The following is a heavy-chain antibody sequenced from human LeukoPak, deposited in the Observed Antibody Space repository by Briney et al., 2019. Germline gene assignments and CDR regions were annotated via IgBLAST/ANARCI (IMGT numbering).Heavy chain of an antibody. J-gene: IGHJ4*02. Sequence: ASVTVSCKASGYTFTGYYIHWVRQAPGQGLEWVGWINPNSGGTNYAQKFQGRVTMTRDTSISTAYMELSSLRSDDTAVYYCARDASPFDYWGQGTLVPVSS. CDR1: GYTFTGYY. CDR3: ARDASPFDY. V-gene: IGHV1-2*02. CDR2: INPNSGGT.